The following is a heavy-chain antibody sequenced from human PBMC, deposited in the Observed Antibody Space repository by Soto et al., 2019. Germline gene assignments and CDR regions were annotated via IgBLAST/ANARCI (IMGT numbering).Heavy chain of an antibody. CDR1: GYSISGGYY. D-gene: IGHD3-10*01. CDR3: AALWFGELAFNY. Sequence: PSETLSFTCIVSGYSISGGYYLGWVRQAPGKGLEWLGSVYHNGIMFHNPSFQSRVTISVDTSKNQFSLNLRSVTAADTAVYYCAALWFGELAFNYWGHGILVTVSS. V-gene: IGHV4-38-2*02. CDR2: VYHNGIM. J-gene: IGHJ4*01.